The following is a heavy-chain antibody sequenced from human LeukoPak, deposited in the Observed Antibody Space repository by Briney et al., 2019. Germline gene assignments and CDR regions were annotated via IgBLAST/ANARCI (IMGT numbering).Heavy chain of an antibody. Sequence: GGSLRLSCAASGFTFSSYEMNWVRQAPGKGLEWVSYISSSGSTIYYADSVKGRFTISRDNAKNSLYLQMNSLRAEDTAVYYCARAEYYYDSSGYWFGSSYWYFDLWGRGTLVTDSS. CDR2: ISSSGSTI. CDR1: GFTFSSYE. J-gene: IGHJ2*01. CDR3: ARAEYYYDSSGYWFGSSYWYFDL. V-gene: IGHV3-48*03. D-gene: IGHD3-22*01.